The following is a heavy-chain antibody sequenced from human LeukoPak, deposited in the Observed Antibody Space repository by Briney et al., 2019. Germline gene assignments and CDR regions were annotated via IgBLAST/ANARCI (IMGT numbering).Heavy chain of an antibody. CDR1: GFTFSSYE. D-gene: IGHD3-9*01. CDR3: AKYFDWLLGAFDI. V-gene: IGHV3-23*01. J-gene: IGHJ3*02. CDR2: ISGSGGST. Sequence: GGSLRLSCAASGFTFSSYEMNWVRQAPGKGLEWVSAISGSGGSTYYADSVKGRFTISRDNSKNTLYLQMNSLRVEDTAVYYCAKYFDWLLGAFDIWGQGTMVTVSS.